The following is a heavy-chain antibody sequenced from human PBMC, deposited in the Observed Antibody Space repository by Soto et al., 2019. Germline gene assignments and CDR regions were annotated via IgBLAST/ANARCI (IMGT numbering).Heavy chain of an antibody. CDR3: ARRFSGSGRYFDY. Sequence: QVQLQQWGAGLLKPSETLSLSCAVYGASFSGYYWNWIRQPPGKGLEGIGEINQSGSTNYSPSLKTRVTISVDTSKKQFSLRLSSVTAADTAVYYCARRFSGSGRYFDYWGQGTLVTVSS. D-gene: IGHD6-25*01. CDR1: GASFSGYY. CDR2: INQSGST. V-gene: IGHV4-34*02. J-gene: IGHJ4*02.